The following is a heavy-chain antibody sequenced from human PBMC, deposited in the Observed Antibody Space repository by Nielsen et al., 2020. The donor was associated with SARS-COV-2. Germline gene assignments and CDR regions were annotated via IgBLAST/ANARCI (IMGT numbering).Heavy chain of an antibody. D-gene: IGHD6-19*01. CDR3: ARESAVAGSFDY. V-gene: IGHV3-13*05. CDR1: GFTFSSYD. CDR2: IGTAGDP. Sequence: GESLKISCAASGFTFSSYDMHWVRQAIGKGLEWVSAIGTAGDPYYPGSVKGRFTISRENAKNSLYLQMNSLRAGDTAVYYCARESAVAGSFDYWGQGTLVTVSS. J-gene: IGHJ4*02.